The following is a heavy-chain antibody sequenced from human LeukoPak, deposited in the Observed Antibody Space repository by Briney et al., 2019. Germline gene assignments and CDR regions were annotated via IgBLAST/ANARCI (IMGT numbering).Heavy chain of an antibody. D-gene: IGHD3-3*01. Sequence: PSQTLSLTCTVSGGFISSGFYYWSWIRQLPGKGLEYIGYIYNSGSTYYNPSLKSRVTISVDSSQNQFSLRLSSVTAADTAVYYCARGGVLRFLEWFTWGQGTLVTVSS. CDR1: GGFISSGFYY. CDR3: ARGGVLRFLEWFT. CDR2: IYNSGST. J-gene: IGHJ5*02. V-gene: IGHV4-30-4*08.